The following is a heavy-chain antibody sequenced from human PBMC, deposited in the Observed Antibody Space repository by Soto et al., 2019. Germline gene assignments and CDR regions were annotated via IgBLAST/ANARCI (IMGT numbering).Heavy chain of an antibody. CDR2: IYYSGRT. V-gene: IGHV4-39*01. CDR1: GASITSTTYF. J-gene: IGHJ4*02. Sequence: PSETVSLTCTLSGASITSTTYFWAWIRQPPGKGLEWVGSIYYSGRTYYNPSLRSRVTISVDRSKNQFSLTMGSVTAADTAVYYCAKNLPRTGHFDYWGQGTSVTVSS. CDR3: AKNLPRTGHFDY.